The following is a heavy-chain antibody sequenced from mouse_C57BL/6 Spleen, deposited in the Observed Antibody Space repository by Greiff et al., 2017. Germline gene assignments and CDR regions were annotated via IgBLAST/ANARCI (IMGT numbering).Heavy chain of an antibody. V-gene: IGHV1-54*01. D-gene: IGHD4-1*01. Sequence: QVQLQQSGAELVRPGTSVKVSCKASGYAFTNYLIEWVKQRPGQGLEWIGVINPGSGGTNYNEKFKGKATLTADKSSSTAYMQLSSLTSEDSAVYFCASNWAYWGQGTTRTVSS. J-gene: IGHJ2*01. CDR2: INPGSGGT. CDR1: GYAFTNYL. CDR3: ASNWAY.